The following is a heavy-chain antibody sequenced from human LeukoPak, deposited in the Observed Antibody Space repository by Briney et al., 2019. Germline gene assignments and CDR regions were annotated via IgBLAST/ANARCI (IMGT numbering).Heavy chain of an antibody. CDR1: GGSISSHC. Sequence: PSETLSLTCTVSGGSISSHCWSWIRQPPGKGLEWIGYIYYSGSTNFNPSLQSRVTISLDTSKNQVSLNLTSVTAADTAVYYCASKPVVPGSQGHYFDPWGQGTLVTVSP. J-gene: IGHJ5*02. V-gene: IGHV4-59*11. CDR2: IYYSGST. D-gene: IGHD4-23*01. CDR3: ASKPVVPGSQGHYFDP.